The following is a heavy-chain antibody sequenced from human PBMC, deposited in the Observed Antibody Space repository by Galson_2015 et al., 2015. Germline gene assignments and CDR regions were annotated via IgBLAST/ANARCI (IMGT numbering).Heavy chain of an antibody. CDR3: ARPADTYDFWSGPWFD. CDR2: INHSGST. Sequence: ETLSLTCAVYGGSFSGYYWSWIRQPPGKGLEWIGEINHSGSTNYNPSLKSRVTISVDTSKNQFSLKLSSVTAADTAVYYCARPADTYDFWSGPWFD. J-gene: IGHJ5*02. V-gene: IGHV4-34*01. D-gene: IGHD3-3*01. CDR1: GGSFSGYY.